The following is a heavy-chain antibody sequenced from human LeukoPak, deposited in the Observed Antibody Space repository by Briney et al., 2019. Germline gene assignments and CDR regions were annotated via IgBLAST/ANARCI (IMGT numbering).Heavy chain of an antibody. CDR3: ARDQDYSDRFDY. V-gene: IGHV3-48*01. Sequence: GGSLRLSCAAYGFTFSTYSMNWVRQAPGKGLEWVSFITSSSNTIHYVDSVKGRFTISRDNAKNSLYLHMNSLRAEDTAVYYCARDQDYSDRFDYWGQGTLVTVSS. D-gene: IGHD4-11*01. CDR1: GFTFSTYS. CDR2: ITSSSNTI. J-gene: IGHJ4*02.